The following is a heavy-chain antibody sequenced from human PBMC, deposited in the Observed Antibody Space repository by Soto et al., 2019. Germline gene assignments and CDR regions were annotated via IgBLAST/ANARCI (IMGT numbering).Heavy chain of an antibody. CDR3: AHVYYDILTGYYPCYFDY. V-gene: IGHV2-5*02. D-gene: IGHD3-9*01. J-gene: IGHJ4*02. CDR2: IYWDDDK. Sequence: GLDLEWLALIYWDDDKRYSPSLKSRLTITKDTSKNQVVLTMTNMDPVDTATYYCAHVYYDILTGYYPCYFDYWGQGTLVTVSS.